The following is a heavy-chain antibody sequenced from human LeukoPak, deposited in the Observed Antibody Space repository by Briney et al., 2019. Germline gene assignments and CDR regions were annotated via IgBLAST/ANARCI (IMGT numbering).Heavy chain of an antibody. Sequence: GGSLRLSCAASGLTFSSYWMSWVRQAPGKGLEWVANIKQDGSEKYYVDSVKGRFTISRDNAKNSLYLQMNSLRAEDTAVYYCARFGSGSYAFDYWGQGTLVTASS. V-gene: IGHV3-7*01. D-gene: IGHD3-10*01. J-gene: IGHJ4*02. CDR1: GLTFSSYW. CDR3: ARFGSGSYAFDY. CDR2: IKQDGSEK.